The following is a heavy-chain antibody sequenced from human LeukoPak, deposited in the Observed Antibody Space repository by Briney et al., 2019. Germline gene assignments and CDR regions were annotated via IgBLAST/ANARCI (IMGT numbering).Heavy chain of an antibody. V-gene: IGHV3-7*01. CDR1: GFTFSSYW. J-gene: IGHJ6*03. CDR3: AKASRPYCSSTSGFWCYMDV. Sequence: QAGGSLRLSCAASGFTFSSYWMSWVRQAPGKGLEWVANIKQDGSEKYYVDSVKGRFTISRDNAKNSLYLQMNSLRAEDTAVYYCAKASRPYCSSTSGFWCYMDVWGKGTTVTVSS. D-gene: IGHD2-2*01. CDR2: IKQDGSEK.